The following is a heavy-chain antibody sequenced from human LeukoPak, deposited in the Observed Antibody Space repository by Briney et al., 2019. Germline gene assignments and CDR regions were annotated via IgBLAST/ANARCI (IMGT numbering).Heavy chain of an antibody. D-gene: IGHD3-10*01. CDR3: ARASSGFYYYYGMDV. J-gene: IGHJ6*04. CDR2: INHSGST. Sequence: SETLSLTCAVYGGSFSGYYWSWIRQPPGKGLEWIAEINHSGSTNYNPSLKSRVTISVDTSKNQFSLKLSSVTAADTAVYYCARASSGFYYYYGMDVWGKGTTVTVSS. V-gene: IGHV4-34*01. CDR1: GGSFSGYY.